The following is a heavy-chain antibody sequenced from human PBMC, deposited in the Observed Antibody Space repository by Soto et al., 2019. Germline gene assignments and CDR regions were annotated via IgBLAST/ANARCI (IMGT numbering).Heavy chain of an antibody. CDR3: AREGSYSAYNFAHGIQLWSFDF. J-gene: IGHJ4*02. CDR2: IYYSGST. CDR1: RGSISSGGYY. V-gene: IGHV4-31*03. Sequence: SETLSLTCTVSRGSISSGGYYWSWVRQQPGKGLEWIGYIYYSGSTFYNPSLRSRVTMSVDTSENQFSLNLSSVTAADMAVYYCAREGSYSAYNFAHGIQLWSFDFWGQGALVTVSS. D-gene: IGHD5-12*01.